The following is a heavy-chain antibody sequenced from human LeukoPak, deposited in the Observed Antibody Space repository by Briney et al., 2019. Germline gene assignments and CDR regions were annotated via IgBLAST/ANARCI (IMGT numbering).Heavy chain of an antibody. CDR1: GFTFDDYL. V-gene: IGHV3-43*01. CDR3: AKARGLIGGAFDI. Sequence: PGGALRLSCAASGFTFDDYLVHWVRRAPGKGLEWVSLISWGGDTTYYADSVKGRFTIPRDKSKNSLYLQMNSLRTEDTALYYCAKARGLIGGAFDIWGQGTMVTVSS. J-gene: IGHJ3*02. D-gene: IGHD3-22*01. CDR2: ISWGGDTT.